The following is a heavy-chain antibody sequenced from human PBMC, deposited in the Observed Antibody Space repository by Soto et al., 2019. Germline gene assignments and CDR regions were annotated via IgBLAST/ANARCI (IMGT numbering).Heavy chain of an antibody. CDR2: IYYSGST. V-gene: IGHV4-39*01. CDR1: GGSISSSSYY. CDR3: ARLHCNSPNCVPLDP. D-gene: IGHD2-2*01. Sequence: SETLSLTCTVSGGSISSSSYYWGWIRQPPGKGLEWIGSIYYSGSTYYNLSLKSRVTISVDTSKNQLSLKLSSVTAADTAVYYCARLHCNSPNCVPLDPWGQGTLVTVSS. J-gene: IGHJ5*02.